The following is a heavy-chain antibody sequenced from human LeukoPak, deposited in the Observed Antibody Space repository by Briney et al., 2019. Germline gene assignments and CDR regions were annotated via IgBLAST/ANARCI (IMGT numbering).Heavy chain of an antibody. V-gene: IGHV4-59*08. J-gene: IGHJ6*02. CDR1: GGSISSYY. CDR2: IYYSGST. Sequence: SETLSLTCTVSGGSISSYYWSWILQPPGKGLEWIGYIYYSGSTNYNPSLKSRVTISVDTSKNQFSLKLSSVTAADTAVYYCASSIAAAGLPNSYGMDVWGQGTTVTVSS. CDR3: ASSIAAAGLPNSYGMDV. D-gene: IGHD6-13*01.